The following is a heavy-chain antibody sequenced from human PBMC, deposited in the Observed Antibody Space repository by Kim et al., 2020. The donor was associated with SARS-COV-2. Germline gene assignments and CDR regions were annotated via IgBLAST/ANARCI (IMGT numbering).Heavy chain of an antibody. Sequence: TPSLKSRVTISVDTSKNQFSLKLSSVTAADTAVYYCMAAAAYYYYYGMDVWGQGTTVTVSS. J-gene: IGHJ6*02. D-gene: IGHD6-13*01. CDR3: MAAAAYYYYYGMDV. V-gene: IGHV4-31*02.